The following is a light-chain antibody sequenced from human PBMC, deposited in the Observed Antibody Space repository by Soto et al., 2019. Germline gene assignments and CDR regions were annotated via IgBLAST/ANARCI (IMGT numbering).Light chain of an antibody. J-gene: IGKJ2*01. CDR2: GAS. V-gene: IGKV3-20*01. CDR1: QSISSTY. Sequence: EIVLTQSPGTLSLSPGERATLSCRASQSISSTYLAWYQHKPGQAPRLLIYGASSRATGIPDRFSGSGSGTDFTLTISRREPEDFAVYYCQQYGSSPPYAFGQGTKLEIK. CDR3: QQYGSSPPYA.